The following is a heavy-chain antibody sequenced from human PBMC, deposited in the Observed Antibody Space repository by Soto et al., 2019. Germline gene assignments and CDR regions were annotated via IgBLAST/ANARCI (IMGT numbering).Heavy chain of an antibody. CDR2: IYYSGST. D-gene: IGHD1-26*01. CDR1: GGSISSGGYY. CDR3: ERMTWGELHQSYYFDY. J-gene: IGHJ4*02. V-gene: IGHV4-31*03. Sequence: QVQLQESGPGLVKPSQTLSLTCTVSGGSISSGGYYWSWIRQHPGKGLEWIGYIYYSGSTYYNPSLKSRVTISVDTSKNQFSLKLSSVTAADTAVYYCERMTWGELHQSYYFDYWGQGTLVTVSS.